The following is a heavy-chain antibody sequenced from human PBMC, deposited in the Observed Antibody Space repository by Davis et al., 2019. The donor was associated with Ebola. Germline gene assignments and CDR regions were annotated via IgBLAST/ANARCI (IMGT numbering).Heavy chain of an antibody. J-gene: IGHJ6*02. D-gene: IGHD3-3*01. Sequence: ASVKVSCKASGYTFTGYYMHWVRQAPGQGLEWMGWINPNSGGTNYAQKFQGRVTMTRDTSISTAYMELSRLRSDDTAVYYCARDSGSAGTKLRFLEWLPYYGMDVWGQGTTVTVSS. CDR1: GYTFTGYY. CDR2: INPNSGGT. V-gene: IGHV1-2*02. CDR3: ARDSGSAGTKLRFLEWLPYYGMDV.